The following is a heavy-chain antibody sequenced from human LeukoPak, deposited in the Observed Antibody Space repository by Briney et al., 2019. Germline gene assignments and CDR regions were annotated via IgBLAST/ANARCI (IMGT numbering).Heavy chain of an antibody. Sequence: GGSLRLSCAASGFTFSSYAIHWVRQAPGKGLEWVAVISYDGSNKYYADSVKGRFTISRDNSKNTLYLQMNSLRAEDTAVYYCARDGYYYDSSGSGAWGQGTLVTVSS. J-gene: IGHJ5*02. CDR1: GFTFSSYA. CDR2: ISYDGSNK. D-gene: IGHD3-22*01. V-gene: IGHV3-30-3*01. CDR3: ARDGYYYDSSGSGA.